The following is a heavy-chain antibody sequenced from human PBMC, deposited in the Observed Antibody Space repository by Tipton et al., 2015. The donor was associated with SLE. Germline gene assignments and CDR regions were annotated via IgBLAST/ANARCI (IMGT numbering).Heavy chain of an antibody. Sequence: TLSLTCAVYGGSFSGYYWSWIRQPPGKGLEWIGEINHSGSTNYNPSLKSRVTISVDTSKNQFSLKLSSVTAADMAVYYCARDDRVVVVPAAMGFLYGMDVWGQGTTVTVSS. V-gene: IGHV4-34*01. CDR3: ARDDRVVVVPAAMGFLYGMDV. CDR1: GGSFSGYY. CDR2: INHSGST. D-gene: IGHD2-2*01. J-gene: IGHJ6*02.